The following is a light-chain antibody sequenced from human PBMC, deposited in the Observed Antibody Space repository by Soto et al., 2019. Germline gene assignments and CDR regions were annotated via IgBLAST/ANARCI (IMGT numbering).Light chain of an antibody. CDR3: RSYARSNTYV. Sequence: QSVLTQPPSASGSPGQSVTISCTGTSSDVGGYNYVSWYQQHPGKAPKLMIYEVSKRPSGVPDRFSGSKSGDTASLTVSGLQAEDEADYYCRSYARSNTYVFGTGTKVTVL. CDR1: SSDVGGYNY. CDR2: EVS. J-gene: IGLJ1*01. V-gene: IGLV2-8*01.